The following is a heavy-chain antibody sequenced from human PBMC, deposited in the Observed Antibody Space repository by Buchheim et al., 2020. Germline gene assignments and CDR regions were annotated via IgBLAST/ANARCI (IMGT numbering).Heavy chain of an antibody. CDR2: ISSSSSYI. J-gene: IGHJ4*02. D-gene: IGHD3-22*01. CDR1: GFTFSSYS. Sequence: EVQLVESGGGLVKPGGSLRLSCAASGFTFSSYSMNWVRQAPGKGLEWVSSISSSSSYIYYADSVKGRFTISRDNAQNSLYPQMNSLRAEDTAVYYCAREVLYYYDSSGYSDFDYWGQGTL. CDR3: AREVLYYYDSSGYSDFDY. V-gene: IGHV3-21*01.